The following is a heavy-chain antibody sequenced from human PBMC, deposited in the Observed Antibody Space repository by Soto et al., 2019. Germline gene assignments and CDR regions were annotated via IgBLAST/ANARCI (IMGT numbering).Heavy chain of an antibody. Sequence: PSETLSLTCTVSGGSISSYYWSWIRQPPGKGLEWIGYIYYSGSTNYNPSLKSRVTISVDTSKNQFSLKLSSVTAADTAVYYCARAPALLYSSSGYYFDYWCQGTLVTVS. V-gene: IGHV4-59*01. J-gene: IGHJ4*02. CDR2: IYYSGST. CDR3: ARAPALLYSSSGYYFDY. D-gene: IGHD6-13*01. CDR1: GGSISSYY.